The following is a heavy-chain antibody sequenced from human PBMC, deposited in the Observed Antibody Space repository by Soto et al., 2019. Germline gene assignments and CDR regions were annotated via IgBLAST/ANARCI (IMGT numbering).Heavy chain of an antibody. V-gene: IGHV3-30-3*01. CDR1: GFTFSSYA. CDR3: ARESFEVAGTNYYYYYGMDV. CDR2: ISYDGSNK. Sequence: GGSLRLSCAASGFTFSSYAMHWVRQAPGKGLEWVAVISYDGSNKYYADSVKGRFTISRDNSKNTLYLQMNSLRAEDTAVYYCARESFEVAGTNYYYYYGMDVWGQGTTVTV. J-gene: IGHJ6*02. D-gene: IGHD6-19*01.